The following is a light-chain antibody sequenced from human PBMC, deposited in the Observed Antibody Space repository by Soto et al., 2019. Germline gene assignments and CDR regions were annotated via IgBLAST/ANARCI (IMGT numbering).Light chain of an antibody. CDR2: GVS. J-gene: IGLJ1*01. Sequence: QSALTQPASVSGSPGQSITISCTGTSSDVGAYNYVSWYQQLPGRVPKLLIYGVSNRPSGVSNRFSGSKSGNTASLTISGLQAEDEDDYYCSSTTTDRRIFGTGTKLTVL. V-gene: IGLV2-14*01. CDR1: SSDVGAYNY. CDR3: SSTTTDRRI.